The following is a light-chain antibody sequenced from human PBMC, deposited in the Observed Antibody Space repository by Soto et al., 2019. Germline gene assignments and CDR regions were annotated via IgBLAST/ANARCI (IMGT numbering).Light chain of an antibody. V-gene: IGKV3-15*01. J-gene: IGKJ1*01. CDR2: GAS. Sequence: EVVMTQSPATLSVCPGERATLSCRASQSVSSNLAWYQRKPGQAPRLLIYGASTRATGIPARFSGSGSGTEFTLTISSLQSEDFAVYYCQQYNNWPSWTFGQGTKVDIK. CDR3: QQYNNWPSWT. CDR1: QSVSSN.